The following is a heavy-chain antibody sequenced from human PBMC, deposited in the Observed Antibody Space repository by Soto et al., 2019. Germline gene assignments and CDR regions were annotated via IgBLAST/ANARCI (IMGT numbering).Heavy chain of an antibody. Sequence: LGESLKISCPGFGYTFTTFWISWVRQRPGKGLEWMGRIDPRDSYTNYSPSFQGRVSISVDKSISTAYLQWSSLEASDTAIYYCARLYCTSDTCDSWFDPWGQGTLVTVSS. CDR1: GYTFTTFW. CDR2: IDPRDSYT. J-gene: IGHJ5*02. V-gene: IGHV5-10-1*01. CDR3: ARLYCTSDTCDSWFDP. D-gene: IGHD2-8*01.